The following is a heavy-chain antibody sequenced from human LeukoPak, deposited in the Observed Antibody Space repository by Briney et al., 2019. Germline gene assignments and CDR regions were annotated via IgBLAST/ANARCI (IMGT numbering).Heavy chain of an antibody. CDR1: GFTFSSSA. Sequence: GGSLRLSCAASGFTFSSSAMSWVRQAPGSGLEWVSSIRHSDSNTYYADSVMGRFTISRDNSKNTLYLQMNSLSAEDTAVYYCAKRGNPTVGHHYLDVWGKGTTVSASS. CDR3: AKRGNPTVGHHYLDV. J-gene: IGHJ6*03. D-gene: IGHD1-1*01. CDR2: IRHSDSNT. V-gene: IGHV3-23*05.